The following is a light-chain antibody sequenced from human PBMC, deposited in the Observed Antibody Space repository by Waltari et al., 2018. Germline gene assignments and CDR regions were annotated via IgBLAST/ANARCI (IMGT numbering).Light chain of an antibody. CDR2: EVS. V-gene: IGLV2-23*02. Sequence: QSALTQPASVSGSPGQSITISCTGTSSDVGNFNLVSWYQQHPGKVPKLIIYEVSKRPSVGSNHFSGSKSGNTASLTISGLRAEDEADYYCCSYAGSRTYVFGTGTKVTVL. CDR3: CSYAGSRTYV. CDR1: SSDVGNFNL. J-gene: IGLJ1*01.